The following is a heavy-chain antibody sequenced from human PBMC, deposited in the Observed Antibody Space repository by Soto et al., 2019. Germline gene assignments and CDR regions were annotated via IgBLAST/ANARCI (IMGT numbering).Heavy chain of an antibody. CDR1: GGSISSGDYY. V-gene: IGHV4-30-4*01. D-gene: IGHD4-17*01. CDR2: IYYSGST. J-gene: IGHJ4*02. CDR3: ARCGDYGDYAFDY. Sequence: SETLSLTCTVSGGSISSGDYYWTWIRQPPGRGLECIGYIYYSGSTYYNPSLKSRVAISIDTSKNQFSLRLTSVTAADTAVYYCARCGDYGDYAFDYWGQGTLVTVSS.